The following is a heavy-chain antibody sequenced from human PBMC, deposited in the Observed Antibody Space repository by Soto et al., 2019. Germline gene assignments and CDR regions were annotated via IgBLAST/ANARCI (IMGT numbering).Heavy chain of an antibody. D-gene: IGHD3-22*01. CDR1: GFTFRNYK. CDR3: AKDGPQKVVVISDGGSFDF. J-gene: IGHJ3*01. CDR2: ISSDGKIE. Sequence: PGGSLRLSCEASGFTFRNYKMNWVRQAPGKGLEWVAAISSDGKIEYYADSVKGRFTISRDNSRNTLYLQMNNLRVEDTAVYYCAKDGPQKVVVISDGGSFDFWGQGTMVTVSS. V-gene: IGHV3-30*04.